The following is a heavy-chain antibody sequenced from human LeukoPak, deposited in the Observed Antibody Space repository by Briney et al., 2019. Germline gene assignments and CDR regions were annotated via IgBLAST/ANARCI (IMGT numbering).Heavy chain of an antibody. CDR2: IKSNTDGGTT. CDR1: GFTFSSYW. V-gene: IGHV3-15*01. J-gene: IGHJ4*02. Sequence: GGSLRLSCAASGFTFSSYWMSWVRQAPGKGLEWVGRIKSNTDGGTTDYAAPVKGRFTISRDDSKNTLYLQMNSLKIEDTAVYYCTPSGGYWGQGTLVTVSS. CDR3: TPSGGY. D-gene: IGHD3-10*01.